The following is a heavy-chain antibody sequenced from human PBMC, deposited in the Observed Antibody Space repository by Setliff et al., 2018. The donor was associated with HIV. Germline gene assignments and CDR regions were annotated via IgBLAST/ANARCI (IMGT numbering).Heavy chain of an antibody. CDR2: IIPIFGAA. CDR3: ARETQTNSGSYLA. Sequence: ASVKVSCKASGGTFSSYAISWVRQAPGQGLEWMGGIIPIFGAANYAQKFQGRVTITADESTSTAYMELSSLRSEDTAVYYCARETQTNSGSYLAWGQGTLVTVSS. J-gene: IGHJ4*02. CDR1: GGTFSSYA. V-gene: IGHV1-69*13. D-gene: IGHD3-10*01.